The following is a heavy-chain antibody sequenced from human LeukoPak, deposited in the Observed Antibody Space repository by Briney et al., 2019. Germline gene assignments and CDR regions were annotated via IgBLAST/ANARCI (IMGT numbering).Heavy chain of an antibody. CDR2: IKSKTEGGTT. CDR1: GLTFCHAW. Sequence: GGTPRLCCAASGLTFCHAWMTWVRRAPGKGPEWVGGIKSKTEGGTTDYAAPVKGRFTISWDDSEATVYLQMSSLKTEDTAVYYCTTDDYRGYVPWYYGLDVWGQGTTVTVTS. D-gene: IGHD5-12*01. J-gene: IGHJ6*02. CDR3: TTDDYRGYVPWYYGLDV. V-gene: IGHV3-15*01.